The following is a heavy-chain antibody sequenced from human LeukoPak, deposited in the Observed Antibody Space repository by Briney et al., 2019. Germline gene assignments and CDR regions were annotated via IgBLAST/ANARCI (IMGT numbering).Heavy chain of an antibody. D-gene: IGHD3-22*01. Sequence: GASVKVSCKASGYTFTSYYMHWVRQAPGQGLEWMGIINPSGGSTSYAQKFQGRVTMTRDTSTSTVYMELSSLRSEDTAVYYCAREQDYYDSSGYPIPPYGMDVWGQGTTVTVSS. J-gene: IGHJ6*02. CDR2: INPSGGST. CDR3: AREQDYYDSSGYPIPPYGMDV. CDR1: GYTFTSYY. V-gene: IGHV1-46*01.